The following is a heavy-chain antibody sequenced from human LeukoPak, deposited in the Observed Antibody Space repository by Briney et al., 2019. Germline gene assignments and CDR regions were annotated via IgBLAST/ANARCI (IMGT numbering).Heavy chain of an antibody. D-gene: IGHD3-10*01. V-gene: IGHV1-24*01. CDR3: ATDSARGENWFDP. Sequence: ASVKVSCKVSGYTLTELSMHWVRQAPGKGLERMGGFDPEDGETIYAQKFQGRVTMTEDTSTDTAYMELSSLRSEDTAVYYCATDSARGENWFDPWGQGTLVTVSS. J-gene: IGHJ5*02. CDR2: FDPEDGET. CDR1: GYTLTELS.